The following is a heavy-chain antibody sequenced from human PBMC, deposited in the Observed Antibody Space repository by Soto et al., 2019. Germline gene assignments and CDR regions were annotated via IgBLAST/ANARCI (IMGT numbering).Heavy chain of an antibody. Sequence: LSLTCTVSGGSISSADYYWSWIRQPPGKGLEWIGYIYYSGSTSYNPSLKSRVTISVDTSKNQFSLKLSSVTAADTAVYYCAIGRSGYYPYYYYGMDVWGQGTTVTVSS. CDR3: AIGRSGYYPYYYYGMDV. J-gene: IGHJ6*02. V-gene: IGHV4-61*08. CDR2: IYYSGST. CDR1: GGSISSADYY. D-gene: IGHD3-3*01.